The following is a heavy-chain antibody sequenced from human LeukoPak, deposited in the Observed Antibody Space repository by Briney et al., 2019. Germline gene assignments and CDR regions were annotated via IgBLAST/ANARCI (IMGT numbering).Heavy chain of an antibody. J-gene: IGHJ3*02. V-gene: IGHV3-30*04. CDR3: ARVLVDTAMADAFDI. CDR1: EITFKGKG. D-gene: IGHD5-18*01. CDR2: IQYDGSIK. Sequence: PGGPLRLPSRAREITFKGKGMHLGGRRPGKKQNWVAVIQYDGSIKYYAESVKGRFTISRDNSKNTLYLQMNSLRAEDTAVSYCARVLVDTAMADAFDIWGHGTTVIVSS.